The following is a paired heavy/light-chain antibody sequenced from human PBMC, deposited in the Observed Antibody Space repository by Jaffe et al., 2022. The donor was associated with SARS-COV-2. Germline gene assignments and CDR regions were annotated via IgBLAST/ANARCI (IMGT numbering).Heavy chain of an antibody. CDR1: GGTFSSYA. CDR2: IIPIFGTA. D-gene: IGHD6-19*01. CDR3: AKRRLTVAGTGDTTYDAFDI. V-gene: IGHV1-69*01. J-gene: IGHJ3*02. Sequence: QVQLVQSGAEVKKPGSSVKVSCKASGGTFSSYAISWVRQAPGQGLEWMGGIIPIFGTANYAQKFQGRVTITADESTSTAYMELSSLRSEDTAVYYCAKRRLTVAGTGDTTYDAFDIWGQGTMVTVSS.
Light chain of an antibody. CDR1: QDISNY. V-gene: IGKV1-33*01. Sequence: DIQMTQSPSSLSASVGDRVTITCQASQDISNYLNWYQQKPGKAPKLLIYDASNLETGVPSRFSGSGSGTDFTFTISSLQPEDIATYYCQQYDNHFGQGTKLEIK. CDR2: DAS. J-gene: IGKJ2*01. CDR3: QQYDNH.